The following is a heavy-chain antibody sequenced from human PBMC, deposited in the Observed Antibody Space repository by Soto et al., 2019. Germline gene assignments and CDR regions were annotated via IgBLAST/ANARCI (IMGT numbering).Heavy chain of an antibody. Sequence: GGSLRLSXAASGFTFSSYGMHWVRQAPGKGLEWVAVISYDGSNKYYADSVKGRFTISRDNSKNTLYLQMNSLRAEDTAVYYCAKNGFVGGGFDPWGQGTLVTVSS. V-gene: IGHV3-30*18. D-gene: IGHD1-26*01. CDR3: AKNGFVGGGFDP. CDR2: ISYDGSNK. J-gene: IGHJ5*02. CDR1: GFTFSSYG.